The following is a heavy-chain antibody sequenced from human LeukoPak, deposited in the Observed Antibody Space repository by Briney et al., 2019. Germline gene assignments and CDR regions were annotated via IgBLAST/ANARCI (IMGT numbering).Heavy chain of an antibody. D-gene: IGHD2-2*01. CDR1: GFTFNNYG. J-gene: IGHJ6*03. CDR2: IQYDGTNE. Sequence: GGPLRLSCAASGFTFNNYGMYWVRQAPGKGLEWVASIQYDGTNEYYADSVKGRFTISRDNSKNTLSLQMNSLRVGDASVYYCAKGGGSPRHYYYYYMDVWGKGTTVTVSS. V-gene: IGHV3-30*02. CDR3: AKGGGSPRHYYYYYMDV.